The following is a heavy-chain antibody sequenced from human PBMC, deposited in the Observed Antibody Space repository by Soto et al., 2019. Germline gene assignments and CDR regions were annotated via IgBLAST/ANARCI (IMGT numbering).Heavy chain of an antibody. CDR1: GGSFSGYY. J-gene: IGHJ6*02. CDR3: ARGTSSSWYGYYYYGMDV. Sequence: SETLSLTCAVYGGSFSGYYWSWIRQPPGKGLEWIGEINHSGSTNYNPSLKSRVTITVDRSKNQFSLKLSSVTAADTAVYYCARGTSSSWYGYYYYGMDVWGQATTVTVS. D-gene: IGHD6-13*01. CDR2: INHSGST. V-gene: IGHV4-34*01.